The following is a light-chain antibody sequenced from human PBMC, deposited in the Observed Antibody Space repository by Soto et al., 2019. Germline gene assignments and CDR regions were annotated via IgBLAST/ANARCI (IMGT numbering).Light chain of an antibody. CDR3: GTWDPSLPACV. Sequence: QSVVTQPPSVSAAPGQRVTISCSGSASNIGNNSVSWYQQLPGAAPKLLIYDDNNRPSGIPDRFSGSKSGTSATLGITGLQTGDEADYYCGTWDPSLPACVFGPGTKLTVL. CDR1: ASNIGNNS. J-gene: IGLJ1*01. CDR2: DDN. V-gene: IGLV1-51*01.